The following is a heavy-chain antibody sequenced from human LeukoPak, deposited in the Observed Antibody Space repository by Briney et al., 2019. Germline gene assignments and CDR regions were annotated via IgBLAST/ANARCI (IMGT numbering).Heavy chain of an antibody. CDR1: GGSISGGGYS. V-gene: IGHV4-30-2*01. D-gene: IGHD1-26*01. J-gene: IGHJ2*01. CDR3: ARDGSSGGYWYFDL. Sequence: SETLSLTCAVSGGSISGGGYSWSWIRQPPAKGLEWIGYIYHSGSTYYNPSLKSRVTISVDRSKHQFSLELSSVTAADTGVYYCARDGSSGGYWYFDLWGRGTLVTVSS. CDR2: IYHSGST.